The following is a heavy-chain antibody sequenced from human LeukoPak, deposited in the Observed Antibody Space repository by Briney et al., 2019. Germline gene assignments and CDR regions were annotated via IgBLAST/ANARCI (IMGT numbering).Heavy chain of an antibody. D-gene: IGHD6-13*01. CDR3: AREWAGAAAWDHDAFDI. CDR1: GFTVSSNY. CDR2: IYSGGST. V-gene: IGHV3-66*01. Sequence: GGSLRLSCAASGFTVSSNYMSWVRQAPGKGLEWVSVIYSGGSTYYADSVKGRFTISRDNSKNTLYLQMNSLRAEDTAVYYCAREWAGAAAWDHDAFDIWGQGTMVTVSS. J-gene: IGHJ3*02.